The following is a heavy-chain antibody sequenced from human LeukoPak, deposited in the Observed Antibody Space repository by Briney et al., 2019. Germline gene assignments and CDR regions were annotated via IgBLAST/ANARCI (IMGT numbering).Heavy chain of an antibody. CDR3: ASNTRDIGTYFDD. D-gene: IGHD2-15*01. J-gene: IGHJ4*02. V-gene: IGHV3-21*01. CDR1: GFIFSTYS. CDR2: ISSSSDYI. Sequence: GGSLRRSCAASGFIFSTYSMNWVRQAPGKGLEWVSAISSSSDYIFYADSVKGRFTISRDNAKDSLYLQMNNLRAEDTAVYFCASNTRDIGTYFDDWGQGALVAVSS.